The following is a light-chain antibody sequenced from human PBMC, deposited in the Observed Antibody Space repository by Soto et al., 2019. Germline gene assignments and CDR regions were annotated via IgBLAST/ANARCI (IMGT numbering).Light chain of an antibody. V-gene: IGLV2-11*01. Sequence: QSVLTQPRSVSGSPGQSVSISCTGTSSDVGRYNYVSWYQQHPDKAPKLMIYDVSERPSGVPVRFSGSKSGNTASLTITGLQGEDEADYYCCSFGGSYTGVFGTGTKVTVL. CDR2: DVS. CDR3: CSFGGSYTGV. CDR1: SSDVGRYNY. J-gene: IGLJ1*01.